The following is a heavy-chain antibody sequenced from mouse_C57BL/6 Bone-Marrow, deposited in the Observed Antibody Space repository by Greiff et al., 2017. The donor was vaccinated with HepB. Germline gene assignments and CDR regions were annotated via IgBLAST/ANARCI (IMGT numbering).Heavy chain of an antibody. CDR1: GFTFSNYW. Sequence: EVKLQESGGGLVQPGGSMKLSCVASGFTFSNYWMNWVRQSPEKGLEWVAQIRLKSDNYATHYAESVKGRFTISRDDSKSSVYLQMNNLRAEDTGIYYCTGKGDGNYAYYFDYWGQGTTLTVSS. J-gene: IGHJ2*01. CDR2: IRLKSDNYAT. D-gene: IGHD2-1*01. CDR3: TGKGDGNYAYYFDY. V-gene: IGHV6-3*01.